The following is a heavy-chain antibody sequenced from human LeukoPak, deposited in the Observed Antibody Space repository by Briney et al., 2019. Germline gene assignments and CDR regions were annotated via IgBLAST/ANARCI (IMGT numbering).Heavy chain of an antibody. Sequence: SETLSLTCAVSGGSISSSNWWSWVRQPPGKGLEWIGEIYHSGSTNHNPSLKSRVTISVDKSKNQFSLKLSSVTAADTAVYYCAKLWGLGGFDYWGQGTLVTVSS. J-gene: IGHJ4*02. CDR2: IYHSGST. V-gene: IGHV4-4*02. D-gene: IGHD2-21*01. CDR1: GGSISSSNW. CDR3: AKLWGLGGFDY.